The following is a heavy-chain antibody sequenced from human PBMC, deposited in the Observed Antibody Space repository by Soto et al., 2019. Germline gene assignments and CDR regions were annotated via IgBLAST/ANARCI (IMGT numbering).Heavy chain of an antibody. Sequence: ASVKVSCKASGYTFTSYDINWVRQATGQGLEWMGWMNPNSGNTGYAQKFQGRVTMTRNTSISTAYMELSSLRSEDTAVYYCARGRDPVYYDYIWGSYRYEGYFQHWGQGTLVTVSS. CDR1: GYTFTSYD. V-gene: IGHV1-8*01. CDR2: MNPNSGNT. D-gene: IGHD3-16*02. J-gene: IGHJ1*01. CDR3: ARGRDPVYYDYIWGSYRYEGYFQH.